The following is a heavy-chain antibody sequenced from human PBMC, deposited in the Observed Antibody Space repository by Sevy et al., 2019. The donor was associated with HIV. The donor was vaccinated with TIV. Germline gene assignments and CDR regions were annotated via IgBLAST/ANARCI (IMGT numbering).Heavy chain of an antibody. CDR2: IKSKTAGGTA. J-gene: IGHJ4*02. D-gene: IGHD6-13*01. Sequence: GGSLRLSCAASGFTVDNAWMGWVRQAPGKGLEWVGRIKSKTAGGTADYAAPVKDRFTISRDDSKNTLYLQLHSLKTEDTAVYYCTADQSETPYSSPLFDSWGPGTLVTVSS. CDR3: TADQSETPYSSPLFDS. V-gene: IGHV3-15*01. CDR1: GFTVDNAW.